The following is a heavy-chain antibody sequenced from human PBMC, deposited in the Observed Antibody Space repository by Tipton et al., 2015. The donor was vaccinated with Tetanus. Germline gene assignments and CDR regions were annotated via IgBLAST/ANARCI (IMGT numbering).Heavy chain of an antibody. CDR2: ISGSGNTV. Sequence: LSLTCAASGMSFSDSFMSWIRQAPGKGLEWVSYISGSGNTVYLADSMKGRMTVSRDNDRNSLYLQMNSLRAEDTAVYYCGVLVRGVLLTRVIEHWGRGTLVAVSS. CDR1: GMSFSDSF. D-gene: IGHD3-10*01. V-gene: IGHV3-11*01. CDR3: GVLVRGVLLTRVIEH. J-gene: IGHJ4*02.